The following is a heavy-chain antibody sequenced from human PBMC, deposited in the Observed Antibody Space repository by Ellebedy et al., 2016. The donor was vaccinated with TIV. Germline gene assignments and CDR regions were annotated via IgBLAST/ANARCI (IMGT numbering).Heavy chain of an antibody. J-gene: IGHJ4*02. D-gene: IGHD4-17*01. CDR3: AKHYGDVRTTRWSDN. CDR2: INSHGTNT. V-gene: IGHV3-23*01. Sequence: GESLKISCAASGFTFSTYAMSWVRQAPGKGLEWVSAINSHGTNTYYADSVKGRFTISRDNSKNMLYLQMNSLRAEDTAVYSCAKHYGDVRTTRWSDNWGQGTLVTVSS. CDR1: GFTFSTYA.